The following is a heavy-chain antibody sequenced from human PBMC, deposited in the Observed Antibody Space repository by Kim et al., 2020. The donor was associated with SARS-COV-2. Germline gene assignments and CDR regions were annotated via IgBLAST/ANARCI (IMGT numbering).Heavy chain of an antibody. CDR2: K. J-gene: IGHJ4*02. CDR3: ERIKGGGSYDY. V-gene: IGHV3-7*01. D-gene: IGHD1-26*01. Sequence: KNYVDSVEGQCTIARDNAKNAQYLQMNSRRAEDTAVYYCERIKGGGSYDYWGQGTLVTVSS.